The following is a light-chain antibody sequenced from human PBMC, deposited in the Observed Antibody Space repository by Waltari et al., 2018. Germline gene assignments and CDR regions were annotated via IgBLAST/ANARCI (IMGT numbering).Light chain of an antibody. J-gene: IGKJ4*01. Sequence: EVVMTQSPATLSVSPGELATLSCGARQSVGGDLAWYQQKPGQAPRLLIYGTITRPTGVSARFSGSGSGTEFTLTISRLQSEDFAVYYCQQYNNWPLTFGGGTKVEI. CDR2: GTI. CDR3: QQYNNWPLT. CDR1: QSVGGD. V-gene: IGKV3-15*01.